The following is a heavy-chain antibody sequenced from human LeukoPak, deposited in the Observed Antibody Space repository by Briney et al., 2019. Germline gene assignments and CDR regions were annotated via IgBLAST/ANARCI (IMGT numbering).Heavy chain of an antibody. J-gene: IGHJ4*02. Sequence: ASVKVSCKASGYTFTSYGISWVRQAPGQGLEWMGWINPNSGGTNYAQKFQGRVTITRDTSIRTAYMELSRLRSDDTAVYYCARSPDILTGENFDYWGQGTLVTVSS. CDR1: GYTFTSYG. CDR3: ARSPDILTGENFDY. V-gene: IGHV1-2*02. CDR2: INPNSGGT. D-gene: IGHD3-9*01.